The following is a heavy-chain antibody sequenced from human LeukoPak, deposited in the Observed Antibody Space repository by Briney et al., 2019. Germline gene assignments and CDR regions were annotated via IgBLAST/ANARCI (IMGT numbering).Heavy chain of an antibody. D-gene: IGHD6-25*01. CDR3: ARHSSAWPIDY. CDR1: GYSFTYYW. V-gene: IGHV5-51*01. CDR2: IYPGDSDT. J-gene: IGHJ4*02. Sequence: GESLKISCKGSGYSFTYYWIGWVRQMPGTGLEWMGIIYPGDSDTKYSPSFQGQVTISADKSISTAYLQWSSLKASDTAMYYCARHSSAWPIDYWGQGTLVTVSS.